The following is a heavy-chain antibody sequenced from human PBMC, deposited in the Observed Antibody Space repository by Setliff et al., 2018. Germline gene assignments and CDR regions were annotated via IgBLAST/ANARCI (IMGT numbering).Heavy chain of an antibody. D-gene: IGHD1-26*01. CDR2: INHSGST. CDR3: ARGGGSVLPDYYYYNYMDV. V-gene: IGHV4-34*01. Sequence: LSLTCGVYGGSFSGYYWTWIRQPPGKGLEWIGEINHSGSTNYIPSLKSRVTISIDTSKNQFSLKLTSVTAADTAVYYCARGGGSVLPDYYYYNYMDVWGKGTTVTVSS. CDR1: GGSFSGYY. J-gene: IGHJ6*03.